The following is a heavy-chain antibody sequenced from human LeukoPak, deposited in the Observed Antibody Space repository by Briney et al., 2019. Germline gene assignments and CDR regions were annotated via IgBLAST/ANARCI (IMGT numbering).Heavy chain of an antibody. D-gene: IGHD3-3*01. CDR2: IKGDGIST. V-gene: IGHV3-74*01. CDR3: AKDHYWSIDY. CDR1: GFDFSSNW. J-gene: IGHJ4*02. Sequence: GGSLRLSCAASGFDFSSNWMHWVRHAPGQGLVWVSRIKGDGISTNYADSVKGRFTISRDIAKNTLYVQMNSLRAEDTGVYYCAKDHYWSIDYWGRGTLVTVSS.